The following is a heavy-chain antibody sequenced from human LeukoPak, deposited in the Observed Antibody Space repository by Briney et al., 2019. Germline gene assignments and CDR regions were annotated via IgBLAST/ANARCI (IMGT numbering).Heavy chain of an antibody. D-gene: IGHD7-27*01. CDR2: ISSSSSYI. CDR1: GFTFSSYS. Sequence: PGGSLRLSCAASGFTFSSYSMNWVRQAPGKGLEWVSSISSSSSYIYYADSVKGRFTISRDNAKNSLYLQLNSLRAEDTAVYYCARESLGTVDYWGQGTLVTVSS. J-gene: IGHJ4*02. V-gene: IGHV3-21*01. CDR3: ARESLGTVDY.